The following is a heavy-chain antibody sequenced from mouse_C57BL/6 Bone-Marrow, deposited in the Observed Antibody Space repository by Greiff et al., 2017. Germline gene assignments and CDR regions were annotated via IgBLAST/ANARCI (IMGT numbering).Heavy chain of an antibody. CDR2: ISDGGSYT. CDR3: AREYYGSSGAFYYYAMDY. D-gene: IGHD1-1*01. J-gene: IGHJ4*01. CDR1: GFTFSSYA. Sequence: EVHLVESGGGLVKPGGSLKLSCAASGFTFSSYAMSWVRQTPEKRLEWVATISDGGSYTYYPDNVKGRFTISRDNAKNNLYLQMSHLKSEDTAMYYCAREYYGSSGAFYYYAMDYWGQGTSVTVSS. V-gene: IGHV5-4*01.